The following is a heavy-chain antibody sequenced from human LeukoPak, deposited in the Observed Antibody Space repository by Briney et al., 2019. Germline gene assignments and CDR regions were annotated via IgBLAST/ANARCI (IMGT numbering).Heavy chain of an antibody. CDR2: ISSSGSTI. CDR3: AELGITMIGGV. V-gene: IGHV3-48*03. Sequence: QPGGSLRLSCEPPGFTSIGYEITGVPQAPGRGREGVSYISSSGSTIYYADSVKGRFTISRDNAKNSLYLQMNSLRAEDTAVYYCAELGITMIGGVWGKGTTVTISS. J-gene: IGHJ6*04. CDR1: GFTSIGYE. D-gene: IGHD3-10*02.